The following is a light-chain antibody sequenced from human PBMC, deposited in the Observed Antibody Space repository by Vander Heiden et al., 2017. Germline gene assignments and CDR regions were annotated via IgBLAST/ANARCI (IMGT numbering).Light chain of an antibody. CDR1: SAHSRYA. J-gene: IGLJ2*01. Sequence: LVLTQSPSASASLGASVQLTCTLSSAHSRYAIAWHQQQPEKGTRYLMKLNSDGSHSKGDGIPDRFSGSSSGAERYLTISSLQAEDEADYYCQTWGTGILVFGGGTKLTVL. V-gene: IGLV4-69*01. CDR3: QTWGTGILV. CDR2: LNSDGSH.